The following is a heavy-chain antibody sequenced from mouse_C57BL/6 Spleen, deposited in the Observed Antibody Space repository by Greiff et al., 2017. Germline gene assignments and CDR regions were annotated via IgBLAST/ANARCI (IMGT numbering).Heavy chain of an antibody. CDR2: IYPGDGDT. CDR1: GYAFSSYW. CDR3: ARASYDYDDY. J-gene: IGHJ2*01. Sequence: QVQLKQSGAELVKPGASVKISCKASGYAFSSYWMNWVKQRPGKGLEWIGQIYPGDGDTNYNGKFKGKATLTADKSSSTAYMQRSSLTSEDSAVYFCARASYDYDDYWGQGTTLTVSS. V-gene: IGHV1-80*01. D-gene: IGHD2-4*01.